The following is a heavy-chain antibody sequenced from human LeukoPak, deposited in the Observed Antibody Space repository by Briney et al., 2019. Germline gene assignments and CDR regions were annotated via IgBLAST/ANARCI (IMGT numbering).Heavy chain of an antibody. CDR3: ARLLWFGELLTGSAFDI. CDR2: ISSSSSYT. CDR1: GFTFSSYS. D-gene: IGHD3-10*01. Sequence: GSLRLSCAASGFTFSSYSMNWVRQAPGKGLEWVSSISSSSSYTYYADSVKGRFTISRDNAKNSLYLQMNSLRAEDTAVYYCARLLWFGELLTGSAFDIWGQGTMVTVSS. V-gene: IGHV3-21*01. J-gene: IGHJ3*02.